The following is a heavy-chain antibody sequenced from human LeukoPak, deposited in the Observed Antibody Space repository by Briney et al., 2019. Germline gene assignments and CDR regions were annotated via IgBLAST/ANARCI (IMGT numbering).Heavy chain of an antibody. CDR1: GGSISSYY. J-gene: IGHJ5*02. D-gene: IGHD3-22*01. CDR2: IYTSGST. Sequence: SETLSLTCTVSGGSISSYYWSWIRQPAGKGLEWIGRIYTSGSTNYNPSLKSRVTMSVDTSKNQFSLKLSSVTAADTAVYYCAREVIVVVIHNNWFDPWGQGTLVTVSS. CDR3: AREVIVVVIHNNWFDP. V-gene: IGHV4-4*07.